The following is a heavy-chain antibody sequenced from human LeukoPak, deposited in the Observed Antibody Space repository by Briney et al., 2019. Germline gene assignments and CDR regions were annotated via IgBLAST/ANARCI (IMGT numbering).Heavy chain of an antibody. J-gene: IGHJ4*02. Sequence: PGGSLRLSCVASGITFTNYGIHWVRQAPGKGLQWMTSITRDGADKYYADSVKGRFTISRDNSKDTVYLQMNSLRVDDTGTYYCSAPFDYWGQGTLVTVSS. CDR2: ITRDGADK. CDR1: GITFTNYG. V-gene: IGHV3-30*03. D-gene: IGHD6-6*01. CDR3: SAPFDY.